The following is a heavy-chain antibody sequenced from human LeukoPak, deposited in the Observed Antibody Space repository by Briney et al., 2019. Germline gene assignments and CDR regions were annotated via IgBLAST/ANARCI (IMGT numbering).Heavy chain of an antibody. CDR1: GGSISSSSYY. D-gene: IGHD3-22*01. CDR3: ASSIMIVVVSGAFDI. V-gene: IGHV4-39*01. Sequence: SETLSPTCTVSGGSISSSSYYWGWIRQPPGKGLEWIGSIYYSGSTYYNPSLKSRVTISVDTSKNQFSLKLSSVTAADTAVYYCASSIMIVVVSGAFDIWGQGTMVTVSS. CDR2: IYYSGST. J-gene: IGHJ3*02.